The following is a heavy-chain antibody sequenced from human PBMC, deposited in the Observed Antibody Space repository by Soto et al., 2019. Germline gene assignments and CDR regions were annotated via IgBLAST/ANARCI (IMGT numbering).Heavy chain of an antibody. CDR3: ARQDLNYYDSSGYYTGYFQH. J-gene: IGHJ1*01. D-gene: IGHD3-22*01. Sequence: PSETLSLTCAVSGDSISTYYCMWIRQPPGKGLESIGYLYYGRSANYNPSLKSRVTLSVDTSTNQCSLTLSSVTAADTAVYYCARQDLNYYDSSGYYTGYFQHWGQGTQVTVS. CDR1: GDSISTYY. CDR2: LYYGRSA. V-gene: IGHV4-59*08.